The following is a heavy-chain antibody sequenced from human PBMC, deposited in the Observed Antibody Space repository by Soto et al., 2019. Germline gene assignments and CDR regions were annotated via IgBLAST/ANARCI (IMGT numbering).Heavy chain of an antibody. V-gene: IGHV3-15*07. CDR3: TTEDPGRYYFDY. J-gene: IGHJ4*02. CDR2: IKSKNDGGTT. Sequence: GGSLRLSCAASGFTFTNAWMNWVRQAPGKGLEWVGRIKSKNDGGTTDYTAPVKGRFTISREDSKNTQSLQMNNLKTEDTAVYYCTTEDPGRYYFDYWGLGTLVTVSS. CDR1: GFTFTNAW. D-gene: IGHD3-10*01.